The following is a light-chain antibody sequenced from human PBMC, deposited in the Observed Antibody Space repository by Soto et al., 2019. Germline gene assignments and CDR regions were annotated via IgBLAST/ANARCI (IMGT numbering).Light chain of an antibody. CDR3: LQVGNFPRT. J-gene: IGKJ1*01. Sequence: DIQMTQPPSSVSASVGDTVTIPCRARQDSNSRLAWFQQQPGRPPRYVIQAATRWQSGFPARFAGSGSGRDFTLTIHTLQPEDSATYYCLQVGNFPRTFGQGTKVDIK. CDR1: QDSNSR. CDR2: AAT. V-gene: IGKV1-12*01.